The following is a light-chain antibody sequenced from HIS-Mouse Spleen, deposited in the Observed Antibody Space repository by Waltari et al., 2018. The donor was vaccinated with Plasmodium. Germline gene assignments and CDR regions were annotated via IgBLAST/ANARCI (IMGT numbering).Light chain of an antibody. J-gene: IGKJ4*01. CDR1: QSISSY. CDR2: AAS. V-gene: IGKV1-39*01. Sequence: DIQMTQSPSSLSASVGDRVTITCRASQSISSYLNWYQQKPGKAPKLLIYAASSLQSGVPSRFSCSGSATDFTLTISSLQPEDFATYYCQQSYSTPPTFGGGTKVEIK. CDR3: QQSYSTPPT.